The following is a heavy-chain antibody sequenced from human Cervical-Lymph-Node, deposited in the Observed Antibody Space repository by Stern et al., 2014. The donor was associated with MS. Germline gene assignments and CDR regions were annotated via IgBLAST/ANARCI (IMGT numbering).Heavy chain of an antibody. V-gene: IGHV1-69*06. CDR1: GD. J-gene: IGHJ5*02. CDR2: ITRPIGTA. CDR3: ATGAGDNWFDP. Sequence: VQLVESGADVKKPGSSVRVSCKASGDISWLRQAPGQGLEYMVGITRPIGTAHYPLRFQGSITITSDISTNTTYMELSSLRSDDTAIYYCATGAGDNWFDPWGQGTLVSVSS. D-gene: IGHD3-10*01.